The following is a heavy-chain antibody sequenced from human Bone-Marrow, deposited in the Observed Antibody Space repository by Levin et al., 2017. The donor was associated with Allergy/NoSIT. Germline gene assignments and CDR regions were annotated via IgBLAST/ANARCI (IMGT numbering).Heavy chain of an antibody. V-gene: IGHV3-23*01. Sequence: QSGGSLRLSCAATGFTFSSYAMSWVRQAPGRGLEWVSSISGSDDNTHYADSVKGRFTISRDTSKRTLYLQMNSLRADDTAVYYCAKGSPAGRGSGRYYHGEFDNWGQGTLVTVSS. D-gene: IGHD3-10*01. CDR2: ISGSDDNT. CDR3: AKGSPAGRGSGRYYHGEFDN. J-gene: IGHJ4*02. CDR1: GFTFSSYA.